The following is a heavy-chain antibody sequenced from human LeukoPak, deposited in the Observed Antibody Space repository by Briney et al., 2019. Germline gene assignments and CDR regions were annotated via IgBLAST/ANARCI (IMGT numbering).Heavy chain of an antibody. D-gene: IGHD3-10*01. Sequence: GASVKVSCKASGYTFTGYYMHWVRQAPGQGLEWMGWINPNSGGTNYAQKFQGRVTMTRDTSISTAYTELSRLRSDDTAVYYCALRGYYYGSGTQGAFDIWGQGTMVTVSS. J-gene: IGHJ3*02. V-gene: IGHV1-2*02. CDR1: GYTFTGYY. CDR3: ALRGYYYGSGTQGAFDI. CDR2: INPNSGGT.